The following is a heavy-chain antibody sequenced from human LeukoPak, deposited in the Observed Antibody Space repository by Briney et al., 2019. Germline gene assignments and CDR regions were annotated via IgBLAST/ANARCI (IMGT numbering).Heavy chain of an antibody. CDR1: GYSFSNDW. V-gene: IGHV5-51*01. Sequence: GESLKISCKGSGYSFSNDWIGWVRQMPGKGLEWMGIIYPADSDTKYSPSFQGQVTISADKSISTAYLQWNSLGASDTAMYYCARRGCIGGTCYGYWGQGTLVSVSS. CDR3: ARRGCIGGTCYGY. CDR2: IYPADSDT. D-gene: IGHD2-15*01. J-gene: IGHJ4*02.